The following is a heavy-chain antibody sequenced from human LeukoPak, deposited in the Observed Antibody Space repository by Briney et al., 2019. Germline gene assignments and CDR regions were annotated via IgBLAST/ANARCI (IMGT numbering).Heavy chain of an antibody. J-gene: IGHJ6*03. CDR1: GYTFTDYY. D-gene: IGHD3-10*01. Sequence: ASVKVSCKASGYTFTDYYMHWVRQAPGQGLEWMGWINPNSGGTNYAQKFQGRVTMTRDTTISTAYMDLSRLTSDDTAVYYCARDRGRISDYYGSGRSLYYYMDVWGKGTTVTVSS. V-gene: IGHV1-2*02. CDR3: ARDRGRISDYYGSGRSLYYYMDV. CDR2: INPNSGGT.